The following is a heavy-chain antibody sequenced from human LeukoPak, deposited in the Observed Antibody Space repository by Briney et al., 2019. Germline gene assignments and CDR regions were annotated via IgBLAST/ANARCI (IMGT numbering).Heavy chain of an antibody. D-gene: IGHD2-2*02. Sequence: PGGSLRLSCAASGFTFDDYAMHWVRQAPGKGLEWVSGISWNSGSIGYADSVKGRFTISRDNAKNSLYLQMNSLRAEDTALYYCARVGLPGYCSSTSCHIPYWYFDLWGRGTLVTVSS. J-gene: IGHJ2*01. V-gene: IGHV3-9*01. CDR3: ARVGLPGYCSSTSCHIPYWYFDL. CDR2: ISWNSGSI. CDR1: GFTFDDYA.